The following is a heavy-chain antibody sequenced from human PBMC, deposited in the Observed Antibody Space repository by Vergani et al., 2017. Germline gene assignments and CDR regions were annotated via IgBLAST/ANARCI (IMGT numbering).Heavy chain of an antibody. D-gene: IGHD6-13*01. V-gene: IGHV3-30*18. Sequence: QVQLVESGGGVVQPGGSLRLSCAASGFTFSSYGMHWVRQAPGKGLEWVAVISYDGSNKYYADSVKGRFTISRDNSKNTLYLQMNSLRAEDTAVYYCAKTSAGAAGTLRAWPNYWGQGTLVTVSS. CDR3: AKTSAGAAGTLRAWPNY. J-gene: IGHJ4*02. CDR2: ISYDGSNK. CDR1: GFTFSSYG.